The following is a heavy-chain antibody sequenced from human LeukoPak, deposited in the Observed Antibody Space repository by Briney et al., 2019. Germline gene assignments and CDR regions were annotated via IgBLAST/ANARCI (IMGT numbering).Heavy chain of an antibody. Sequence: GASVKVSCKASGYTFTGYYMHWVRQAPGQGLEWMGWINPNSGDTHFAQKFQGRVTMARDTSITTAYMELSRLRSDDTAVYYCAKDSTGVVPAAMWFDPWGQGTLVTVSS. CDR1: GYTFTGYY. J-gene: IGHJ5*02. CDR3: AKDSTGVVPAAMWFDP. D-gene: IGHD2-2*01. V-gene: IGHV1-2*02. CDR2: INPNSGDT.